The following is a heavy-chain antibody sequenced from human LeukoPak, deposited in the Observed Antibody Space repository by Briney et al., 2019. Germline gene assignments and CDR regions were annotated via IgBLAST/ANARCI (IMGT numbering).Heavy chain of an antibody. J-gene: IGHJ4*02. CDR2: ISYDGTNK. Sequence: PGGSLRLSCAASGFTFSSYGMHWVRQAPGKGLEWVAVISYDGTNKYYVDSVKGRFTISRDNSKNTLYLRMNSLRAEDTAVYYCAKRGDCSSISCSTYGIDYWGQGTLVTVSS. D-gene: IGHD2-2*02. CDR1: GFTFSSYG. CDR3: AKRGDCSSISCSTYGIDY. V-gene: IGHV3-30*18.